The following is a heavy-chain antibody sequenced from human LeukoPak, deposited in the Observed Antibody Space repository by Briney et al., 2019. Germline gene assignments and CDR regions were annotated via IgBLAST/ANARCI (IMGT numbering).Heavy chain of an antibody. CDR1: GGSFSGYY. D-gene: IGHD2-2*01. CDR2: INHSGST. V-gene: IGHV4-34*01. CDR3: AREESDIVVVPAAPGGFDP. Sequence: SETLSLTCAVYGGSFSGYYWSWIRQPPGKGLEWIEEINHSGSTNYNPSLKSRVTISVDTSKNQFSLKLSSVTAADTAVYYCAREESDIVVVPAAPGGFDPWGQGTLVTVSS. J-gene: IGHJ5*02.